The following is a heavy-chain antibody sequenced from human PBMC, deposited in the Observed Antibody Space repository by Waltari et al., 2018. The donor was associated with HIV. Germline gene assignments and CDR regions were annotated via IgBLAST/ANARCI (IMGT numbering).Heavy chain of an antibody. V-gene: IGHV3-30*18. CDR1: GLTFNNHG. CDR3: AKDRAFFQVGYSII. CDR2: ISYDRSTK. J-gene: IGHJ4*02. D-gene: IGHD5-12*01. Sequence: QVQLVESGGGVVQPGRSLRRSCAPAGLTFNNHGIHWVRQAPGKGLEWVAVISYDRSTKDYADSVKGRFTISRDNSKKTVYLQMNSLRAEDTAVYYCAKDRAFFQVGYSIIWGQGTLVTVSS.